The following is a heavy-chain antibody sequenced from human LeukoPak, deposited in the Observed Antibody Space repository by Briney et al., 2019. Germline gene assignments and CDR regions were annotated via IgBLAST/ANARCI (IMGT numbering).Heavy chain of an antibody. Sequence: SETLSLTCTVSGGSISSYYWSWIRQPPGKGLEWIGYIYYSGSTNYNPSLKSRVTISVDTSKNQFSLKLSSVTAADTAVYYCARTVGLWANLFDYWGQGTLVTVSS. J-gene: IGHJ4*02. CDR2: IYYSGST. CDR3: ARTVGLWANLFDY. D-gene: IGHD5-18*01. CDR1: GGSISSYY. V-gene: IGHV4-59*01.